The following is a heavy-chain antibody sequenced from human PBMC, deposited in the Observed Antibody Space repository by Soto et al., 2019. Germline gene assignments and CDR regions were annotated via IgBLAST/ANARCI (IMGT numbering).Heavy chain of an antibody. Sequence: QVQLVQSGAEVKKPGSSVKVSCKASGGTFSSYAISWVRQAPGQGLEWMGGIIPIFGTANYAQKFQGRVTITADESTSTAYMELSSLRSEDTAVYYCARVVFGELVDRYYYGMDVWGQGTTVTVSS. CDR2: IIPIFGTA. CDR1: GGTFSSYA. J-gene: IGHJ6*02. V-gene: IGHV1-69*01. D-gene: IGHD3-10*02. CDR3: ARVVFGELVDRYYYGMDV.